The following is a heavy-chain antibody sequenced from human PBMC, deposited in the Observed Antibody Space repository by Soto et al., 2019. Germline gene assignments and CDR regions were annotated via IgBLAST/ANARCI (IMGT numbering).Heavy chain of an antibody. D-gene: IGHD3-22*01. CDR2: ISYDGSNK. Sequence: QVQLVESGGGVVQPGRSLRLSCAASGFTFSSYGMHWVRQAPGKGLEWVAVISYDGSNKYYADSVKGRFTISRDNSKNXXYLQRNSLRAEDTAVYYCAKDPPYYYDSSGYYGDYWGQGTLVTVSS. CDR1: GFTFSSYG. V-gene: IGHV3-30*18. CDR3: AKDPPYYYDSSGYYGDY. J-gene: IGHJ4*02.